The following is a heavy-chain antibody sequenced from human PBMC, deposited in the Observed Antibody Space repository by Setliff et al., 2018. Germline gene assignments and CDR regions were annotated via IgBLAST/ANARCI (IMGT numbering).Heavy chain of an antibody. Sequence: SETLSLTCTVSGGSISSGSYYWSWIRQPAGKGLEWIGHIYTSGSTNYNPSLKSRVTISVDTSKNQFSLKLSSVTAADTAVYYCAREAFVVVPAALHYYYGMDVWG. V-gene: IGHV4-61*09. D-gene: IGHD2-2*01. J-gene: IGHJ6*01. CDR1: GGSISSGSYY. CDR3: AREAFVVVPAALHYYYGMDV. CDR2: IYTSGST.